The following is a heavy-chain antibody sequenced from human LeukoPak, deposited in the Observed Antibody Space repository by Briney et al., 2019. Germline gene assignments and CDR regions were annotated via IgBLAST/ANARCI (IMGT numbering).Heavy chain of an antibody. CDR2: FDPEDGET. J-gene: IGHJ6*02. CDR3: ATGWNYYYGMDV. D-gene: IGHD2-15*01. CDR1: GGTFSSYA. V-gene: IGHV1-24*01. Sequence: ASVKVSCKASGGTFSSYAISWVRQAPGQGLEWMGGFDPEDGETIYAQKFQGRVTMTEDTSTDTAYMELSSLRSEDTAVYYCATGWNYYYGMDVWGQGTTVTVSS.